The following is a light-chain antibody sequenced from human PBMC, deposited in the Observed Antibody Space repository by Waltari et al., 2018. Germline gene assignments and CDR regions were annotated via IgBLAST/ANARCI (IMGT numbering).Light chain of an antibody. V-gene: IGLV2-14*01. CDR3: SSYTSSSHVV. Sequence: QSALTQPASVSGSPGQSITISCPGTSSDVGGYNYVSWYQQHPGKAPKLMIYEVSNRPSGVSNRFSGSKSGNTASLTISGLQAEDEADYYCSSYTSSSHVVFGGGTKLTVL. CDR1: SSDVGGYNY. J-gene: IGLJ2*01. CDR2: EVS.